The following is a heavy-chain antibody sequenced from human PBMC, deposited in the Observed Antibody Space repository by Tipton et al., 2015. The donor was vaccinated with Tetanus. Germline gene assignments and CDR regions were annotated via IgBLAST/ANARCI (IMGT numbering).Heavy chain of an antibody. V-gene: IGHV4-61*01. CDR1: GASVRSLNHY. CDR3: ARKGRQFCSGDCYPTAYDI. D-gene: IGHD2-21*02. J-gene: IGHJ3*02. Sequence: TLSLTCTVSGASVRSLNHYWSWLRQPPGKPLEWISDSYYSGATEYNPSLQSRVTTSLHASQRQFSLKLTSVTPADTAIYYCARKGRQFCSGDCYPTAYDIWGHGTMVTVSS. CDR2: SYYSGAT.